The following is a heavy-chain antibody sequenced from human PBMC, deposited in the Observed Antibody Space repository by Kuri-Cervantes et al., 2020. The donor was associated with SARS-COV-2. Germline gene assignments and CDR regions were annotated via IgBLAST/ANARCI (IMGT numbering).Heavy chain of an antibody. CDR2: ISYDGSNK. Sequence: GESLKISCAASGSTFSSYGIHWVRQAPGKGLEWVAVISYDGSNKYYADSVKGRFTISRDNSKKMVYLQMNSLRPEDTAVYYCANAAYDFWSGWDVWGQGTTVTGAS. J-gene: IGHJ6*01. CDR3: ANAAYDFWSGWDV. D-gene: IGHD3-3*01. CDR1: GSTFSSYG. V-gene: IGHV3-30*18.